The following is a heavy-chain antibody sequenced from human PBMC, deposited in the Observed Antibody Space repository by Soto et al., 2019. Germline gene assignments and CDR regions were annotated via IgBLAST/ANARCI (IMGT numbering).Heavy chain of an antibody. D-gene: IGHD1-26*01. Sequence: QEQLVQSGADIKKPGASVKVSCKASGHTFSGYYVHWVRQAPGQGLEWMGWVNPNSGGTHYAQKFQGRVSMTRETSLSAVYKELRSLRRDDMAVYFWASDFVGDCLTVKEGEFRRFRGQGTLVTVSS. V-gene: IGHV1-2*02. J-gene: IGHJ4*02. CDR2: VNPNSGGT. CDR1: GHTFSGYY. CDR3: ASDFVGDCLTVKEGEFRRF.